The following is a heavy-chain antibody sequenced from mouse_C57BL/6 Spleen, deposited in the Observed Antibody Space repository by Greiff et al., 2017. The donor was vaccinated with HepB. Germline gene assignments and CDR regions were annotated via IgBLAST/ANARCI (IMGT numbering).Heavy chain of an antibody. CDR3: TRAGGYDY. V-gene: IGHV1-15*01. CDR1: GYTFTDYE. D-gene: IGHD3-1*01. J-gene: IGHJ2*01. Sequence: QVQLKESGAELVRPGASVTLSCKASGYTFTDYEMHWVKQTPVHGLEWIGAIDPETGGTAYNQKFKGKAILTADKSSSTAYMELRSLTSEDSAVYYCTRAGGYDYWGQGTTLTVSS. CDR2: IDPETGGT.